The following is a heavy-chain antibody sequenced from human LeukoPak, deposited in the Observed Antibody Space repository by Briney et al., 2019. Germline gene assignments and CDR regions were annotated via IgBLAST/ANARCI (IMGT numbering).Heavy chain of an antibody. Sequence: SETLSLTCTVSGGSISNYYWSWIRQPAGKGLEWIGRIYTSVGTNYNPSLKSRVTMSVDTSKNQFSLKLSSVTAADTAVYYCARAKDNYRGNDAFDIWGQGTMVTVSS. D-gene: IGHD4/OR15-4a*01. CDR2: IYTSVGT. V-gene: IGHV4-4*07. J-gene: IGHJ3*02. CDR1: GGSISNYY. CDR3: ARAKDNYRGNDAFDI.